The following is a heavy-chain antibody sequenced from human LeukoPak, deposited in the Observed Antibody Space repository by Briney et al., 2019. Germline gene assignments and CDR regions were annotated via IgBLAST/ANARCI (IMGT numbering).Heavy chain of an antibody. CDR3: ARHDWGVVYWYFDL. V-gene: IGHV1-18*01. CDR2: ISCYNGDT. Sequence: ASVKVSCKASGYTFTSNGITWVRQAPGQGLEWVGWISCYNGDTKYAQKFQGRVTVTTDTSTSTAYMELRSLRSDDTAVYYCARHDWGVVYWYFDLWGRGTLVTVSS. CDR1: GYTFTSNG. J-gene: IGHJ2*01. D-gene: IGHD7-27*01.